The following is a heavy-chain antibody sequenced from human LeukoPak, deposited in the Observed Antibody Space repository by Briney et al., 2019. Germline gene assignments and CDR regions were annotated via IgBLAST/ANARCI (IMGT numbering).Heavy chain of an antibody. CDR3: ARAQYYYGSGTYSPLGY. CDR1: GYTFTSYG. CDR2: LSAYNDNT. Sequence: ASVKVSCKASGYTFTSYGISWVRQAPGQGLEWMGWLSAYNDNTNYAQKLQGRVTMTTDTSTSTAYMELRSLTSDDTAVYYCARAQYYYGSGTYSPLGYWGQGTLVTVSS. V-gene: IGHV1-18*01. D-gene: IGHD3-10*01. J-gene: IGHJ4*02.